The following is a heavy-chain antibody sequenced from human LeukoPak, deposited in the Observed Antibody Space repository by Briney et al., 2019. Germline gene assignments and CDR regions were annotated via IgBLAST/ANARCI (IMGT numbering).Heavy chain of an antibody. J-gene: IGHJ4*02. CDR3: ARASYYDFWSGYPYYFDY. D-gene: IGHD3-3*01. CDR1: GFTFSSIW. Sequence: GGSLRLSCAASGFTFSSIWMSWVRQAPGKGLEGVANIKQDGSEKYYVDSVKGRFTISRDNAKNSLYLQMNSLRAEDTAVYYCARASYYDFWSGYPYYFDYWGQGTLVTVSS. CDR2: IKQDGSEK. V-gene: IGHV3-7*01.